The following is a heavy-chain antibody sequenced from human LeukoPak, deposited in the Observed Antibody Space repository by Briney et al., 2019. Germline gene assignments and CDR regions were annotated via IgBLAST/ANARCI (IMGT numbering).Heavy chain of an antibody. CDR3: ARTNWGRLKDFDY. J-gene: IGHJ4*02. V-gene: IGHV4-34*01. D-gene: IGHD7-27*01. CDR1: GGSFSGYY. CDR2: INHSGST. Sequence: PSETLSLTFSVYGGSFSGYYWSWIRQPPGKGLEWIGEINHSGSTNYNPSLKSRVTISVDTSKNQFSLKLSSVTAADTAVYYCARTNWGRLKDFDYWGQGTLVTVSS.